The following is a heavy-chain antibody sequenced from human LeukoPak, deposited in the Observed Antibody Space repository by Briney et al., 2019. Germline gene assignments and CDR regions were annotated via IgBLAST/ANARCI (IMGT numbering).Heavy chain of an antibody. V-gene: IGHV1-2*02. Sequence: GASVKVSCKASGSTFTGYYMHWVRQAPGQGLEWMGWINANSGDTKYAKKFQGRVTMTRDTSISTAYMELSRLRSDDTAMYYCAREISGYSDYWGQGTLVTVSS. CDR3: AREISGYSDY. D-gene: IGHD3-22*01. J-gene: IGHJ4*02. CDR2: INANSGDT. CDR1: GSTFTGYY.